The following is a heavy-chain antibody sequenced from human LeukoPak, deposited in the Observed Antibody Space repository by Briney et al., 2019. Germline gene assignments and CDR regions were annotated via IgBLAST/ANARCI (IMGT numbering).Heavy chain of an antibody. CDR1: GFTFSIYS. D-gene: IGHD2-15*01. CDR2: ISSNGGST. V-gene: IGHV3-64*01. J-gene: IGHJ4*02. CDR3: ARDRCSGDRCWRYFDN. Sequence: GVPVRLLCAPSGFTFSIYSMQWARHAPGRGLEYVSAISSNGGSTFYANCVKGRFTISRDKSKNTRYLQMGSLRGEDMAVDYCARDRCSGDRCWRYFDNWGQGTLVTVSS.